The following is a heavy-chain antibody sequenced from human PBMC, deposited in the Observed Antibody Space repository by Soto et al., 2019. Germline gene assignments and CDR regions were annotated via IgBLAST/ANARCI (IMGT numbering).Heavy chain of an antibody. Sequence: EVQLVESGGGLVQPGGSLRLSCAAAGFTVSSNYMSWVRQAPGKGLEWVSVIYSGGSTYYADSVKGRFTISRDNSKNTLYLQMNSLRAEDTAVYYCARDRIPTGMDVWGQGTTVTVSS. CDR1: GFTVSSNY. CDR2: IYSGGST. V-gene: IGHV3-66*01. CDR3: ARDRIPTGMDV. J-gene: IGHJ6*02.